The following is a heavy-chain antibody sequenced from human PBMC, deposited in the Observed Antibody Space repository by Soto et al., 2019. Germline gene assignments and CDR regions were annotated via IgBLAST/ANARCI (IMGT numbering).Heavy chain of an antibody. J-gene: IGHJ4*02. Sequence: QLQLQESGPGLVKPSETLSLTCTVSGGSISSSSYYWGWIRQPPGKGLEWIGSIYYSGSTYYNPSLKSRVTISVDTSKNQFSLKLSSVTAADTAVYYCARHISVRSTQRWLQLRDYWGQGTLVTVSS. D-gene: IGHD5-12*01. CDR1: GGSISSSSYY. V-gene: IGHV4-39*01. CDR3: ARHISVRSTQRWLQLRDY. CDR2: IYYSGST.